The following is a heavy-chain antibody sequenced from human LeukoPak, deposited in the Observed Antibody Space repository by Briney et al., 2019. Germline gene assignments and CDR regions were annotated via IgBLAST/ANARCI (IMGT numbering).Heavy chain of an antibody. J-gene: IGHJ4*02. CDR1: GYTFTDYY. CDR3: AHTGYSSGWEFR. Sequence: EATVKLSCKVSGYTFTDYYMHWVQQAPGKGLEWMGLVDPEDGETIYAEKFQGRVAITADTSTDTAYMELSSLRSEDTAVYYCAHTGYSSGWEFRWGQGTLVTVSS. V-gene: IGHV1-69-2*01. CDR2: VDPEDGET. D-gene: IGHD6-19*01.